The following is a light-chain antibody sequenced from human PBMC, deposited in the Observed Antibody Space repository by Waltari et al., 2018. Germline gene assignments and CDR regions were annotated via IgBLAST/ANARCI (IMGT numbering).Light chain of an antibody. Sequence: EIVLTQSPGTLALSPGERATLSCRASQTVSGRFLAWYQQKPGQAPRLLIYGAANRATGIPDRFGGSGSGTDFTLTISGLEPEDFAVYYCQQYGSSPPLTFGGGTKVEIK. J-gene: IGKJ4*01. CDR1: QTVSGRF. CDR2: GAA. V-gene: IGKV3-20*01. CDR3: QQYGSSPPLT.